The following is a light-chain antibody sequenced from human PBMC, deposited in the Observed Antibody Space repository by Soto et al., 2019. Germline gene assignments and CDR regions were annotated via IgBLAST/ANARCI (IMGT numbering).Light chain of an antibody. J-gene: IGKJ4*01. CDR1: QTVSQY. V-gene: IGKV3-11*01. CDR2: DTF. CDR3: QQRFFWPRT. Sequence: EVVLTQSPATLSLSPGETATLSCRASQTVSQYIGWYQQKPGQAPRLLMYDTFKRASDIPARFSGSGSGTDFTLTISHLESDDVAVYYCQQRFFWPRTFGGGTRVDIK.